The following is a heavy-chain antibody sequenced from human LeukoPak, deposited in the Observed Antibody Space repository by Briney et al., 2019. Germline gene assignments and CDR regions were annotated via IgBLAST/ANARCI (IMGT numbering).Heavy chain of an antibody. CDR3: ARGSSGSYLR. D-gene: IGHD1-26*01. CDR1: GGSISSNSYY. J-gene: IGHJ4*02. Sequence: SETLSLTCTVSGGSISSNSYYWGWIRQPPGEGLEWIADIYYSGSIYYNPSLKSRVTVSVDTSKNQFSLKLSSVTAADTAVYYCARGSSGSYLRWGQGTLVTVSS. V-gene: IGHV4-39*01. CDR2: IYYSGSI.